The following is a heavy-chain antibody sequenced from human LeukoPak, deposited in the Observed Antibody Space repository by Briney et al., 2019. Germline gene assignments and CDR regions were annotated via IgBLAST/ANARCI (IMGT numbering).Heavy chain of an antibody. Sequence: AAVKLSCNASGYTFTSYGNSWVRQAPGQGLEWMGWISAYNGNTNYAQTLQGRVTMTTDTSTSTDYMELRSLRSDDTAVYYCARELTMVRGVTLLGDAFDIWGQGTMVTVSS. V-gene: IGHV1-18*04. CDR2: ISAYNGNT. CDR3: ARELTMVRGVTLLGDAFDI. CDR1: GYTFTSYG. D-gene: IGHD3-10*01. J-gene: IGHJ3*02.